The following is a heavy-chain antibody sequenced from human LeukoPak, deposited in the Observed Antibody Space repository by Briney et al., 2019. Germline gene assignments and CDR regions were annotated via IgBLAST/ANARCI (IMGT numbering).Heavy chain of an antibody. J-gene: IGHJ4*02. CDR3: AKSGGIMIPGVHY. Sequence: GSLIIPCVASGITFNSYPMHWVRQAPGKGLEWVADISYDGSKQYFADSVKGRYTISRDNSKNTLYLQMNSLRAEDTAVYYCAKSGGIMIPGVHYCGEGTLVTVSS. D-gene: IGHD3-16*01. CDR2: ISYDGSKQ. V-gene: IGHV3-30-3*02. CDR1: GITFNSYP.